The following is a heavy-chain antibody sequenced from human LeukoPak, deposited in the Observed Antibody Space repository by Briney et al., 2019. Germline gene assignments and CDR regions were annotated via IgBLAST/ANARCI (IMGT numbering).Heavy chain of an antibody. D-gene: IGHD3-10*01. CDR3: AANSADYNTLGSSYKV. J-gene: IGHJ4*02. Sequence: SETLSLTCTVSGGSISSSSYYWGWIRQPPGKGLEWIGSIYYSGSPYYNPSLKSRVTISVDTSKNQFSLKLNSVTAADTAVFYCAANSADYNTLGSSYKVWGQGTLVTVSS. V-gene: IGHV4-39*01. CDR2: IYYSGSP. CDR1: GGSISSSSYY.